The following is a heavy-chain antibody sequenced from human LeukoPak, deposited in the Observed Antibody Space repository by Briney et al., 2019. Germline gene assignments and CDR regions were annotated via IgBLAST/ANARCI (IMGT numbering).Heavy chain of an antibody. V-gene: IGHV3-49*04. D-gene: IGHD5-12*01. CDR2: IRSKGYGGTR. CDR3: TRGREYSTY. CDR1: GFTFGDYA. Sequence: GGSLRLSCTASGFTFGDYAVSWVRQAPGMGLEWVGFIRSKGYGGTREYAASVKGRFTISRDDSKSIAYLQMNTLKTEDTAVYYCTRGREYSTYWGQGTLVTVSS. J-gene: IGHJ4*02.